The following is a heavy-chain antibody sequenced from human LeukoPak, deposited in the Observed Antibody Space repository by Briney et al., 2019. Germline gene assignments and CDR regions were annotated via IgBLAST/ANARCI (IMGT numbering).Heavy chain of an antibody. V-gene: IGHV3-48*01. D-gene: IGHD3-22*01. J-gene: IGHJ3*02. CDR2: ISSSSSTI. CDR3: ARDANYYDSSGLDAFDI. CDR1: GFTFSSYS. Sequence: GGSLRLXCAASGFTFSSYSMNWVRQAPGKGLEWVSYISSSSSTIYYADSVKGRFTISRDNAKNSLYLQMNSLRAEDTAVYYCARDANYYDSSGLDAFDIWGQGTMVTVSS.